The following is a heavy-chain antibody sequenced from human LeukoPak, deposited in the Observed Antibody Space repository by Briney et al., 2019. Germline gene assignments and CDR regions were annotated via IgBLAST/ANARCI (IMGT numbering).Heavy chain of an antibody. V-gene: IGHV4-39*01. Sequence: SETLSLTCTVSGGSISSSSYYWGWIRQPPGKGLEWIGSIYYSGSTYYNPSLKSRVTISVDTSKNQFSLKLSSVTAADTAVYYCARSMLGYCSNTSCYALVRFDPWGQGTLVTVSS. CDR2: IYYSGST. CDR3: ARSMLGYCSNTSCYALVRFDP. CDR1: GGSISSSSYY. J-gene: IGHJ5*02. D-gene: IGHD2-2*01.